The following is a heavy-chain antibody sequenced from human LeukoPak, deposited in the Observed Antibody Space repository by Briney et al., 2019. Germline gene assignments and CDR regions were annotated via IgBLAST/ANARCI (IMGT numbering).Heavy chain of an antibody. V-gene: IGHV3-20*01. CDR3: ARDRLCPSFSVSHFDL. D-gene: IGHD3-3*02. CDR1: GFTFVDYG. CDR2: INYNGAIT. Sequence: GGSLRLSRAPSGFTFVDYGLSWVRRAPGKGLEWLCAINYNGAITNYADSVKGRFTISRDNAKNSLYLRMDSLRAEDTALYHCARDRLCPSFSVSHFDLWGQGTLVTVSS. J-gene: IGHJ4*02.